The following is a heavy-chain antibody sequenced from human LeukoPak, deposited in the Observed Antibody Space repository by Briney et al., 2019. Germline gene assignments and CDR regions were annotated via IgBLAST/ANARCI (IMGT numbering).Heavy chain of an antibody. CDR2: IIPIFGTA. Sequence: SENVSCRSSGGTFSSYAISCVRQAPGQGLEWMGGIIPIFGTANYAQKFQGRVTITTDESTSTAYMELSSLRSEDTAVYYCARAATELTDNNWFDPWGQGTLVTVSS. J-gene: IGHJ5*02. D-gene: IGHD2-15*01. V-gene: IGHV1-69*05. CDR3: ARAATELTDNNWFDP. CDR1: GGTFSSYA.